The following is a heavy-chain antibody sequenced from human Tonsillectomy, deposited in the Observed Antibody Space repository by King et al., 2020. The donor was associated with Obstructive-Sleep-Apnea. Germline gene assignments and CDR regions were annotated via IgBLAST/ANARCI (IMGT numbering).Heavy chain of an antibody. J-gene: IGHJ6*02. Sequence: QAQLVQSGAEVKKPGASVKVSCKASGYTFTSYGISWVRQAPGQGLEWMGWISPYNGNTYYAQKVEGRVTPTTDTSTNTAYLELRSLISDDTAVYYCARDPPPYSKDYYGMDVWGQGTTVTVSS. V-gene: IGHV1-18*01. CDR1: GYTFTSYG. CDR3: ARDPPPYSKDYYGMDV. D-gene: IGHD4-11*01. CDR2: ISPYNGNT.